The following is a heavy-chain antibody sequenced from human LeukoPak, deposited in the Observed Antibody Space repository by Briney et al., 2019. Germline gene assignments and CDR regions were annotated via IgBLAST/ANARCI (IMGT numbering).Heavy chain of an antibody. CDR1: GYTFTSYY. Sequence: GASVKVSCKASGYTFTSYYMHWVRQAPGQGLEWMGIINPSGGSTSYAQKFQGRVTMTRDTSTSTVYMELSSLRSEDTAVYYCARAGDSTISGVARPDYWGQGTLVTVSS. D-gene: IGHD3-3*01. CDR3: ARAGDSTISGVARPDY. J-gene: IGHJ4*02. CDR2: INPSGGST. V-gene: IGHV1-46*01.